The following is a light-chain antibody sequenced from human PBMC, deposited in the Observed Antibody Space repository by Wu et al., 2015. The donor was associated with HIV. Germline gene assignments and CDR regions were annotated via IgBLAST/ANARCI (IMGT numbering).Light chain of an antibody. CDR1: QSVSSSY. CDR3: QQYGSSLSWT. CDR2: GAS. V-gene: IGKV3-20*01. J-gene: IGKJ1*01. Sequence: EIVLTQSPGTLSLSPGERATLSCRASQSVSSSYLAWYQQKPGQAPRLLIYGASSRATGIPDRFSGSGSGTDFTLTISRLEPEDFAVYYCQQYGSSLSWTFGKGPR.